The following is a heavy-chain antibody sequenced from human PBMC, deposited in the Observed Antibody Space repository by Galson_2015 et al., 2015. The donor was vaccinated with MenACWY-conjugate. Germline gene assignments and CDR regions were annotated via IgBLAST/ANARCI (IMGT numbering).Heavy chain of an antibody. CDR3: AKDSGSGYGSSWYIFDY. V-gene: IGHV3-23*01. J-gene: IGHJ4*02. CDR1: GFTFGSYA. CDR2: ISGGGHVS. D-gene: IGHD6-13*01. Sequence: SLRLSCAASGFTFGSYAMSWVRQAPGKGPEWVSTISGGGHVSYYADSVKGRFTISRDNSENTVFLQMNSLRPEDTAVYYCAKDSGSGYGSSWYIFDYWGQGTLVTVSS.